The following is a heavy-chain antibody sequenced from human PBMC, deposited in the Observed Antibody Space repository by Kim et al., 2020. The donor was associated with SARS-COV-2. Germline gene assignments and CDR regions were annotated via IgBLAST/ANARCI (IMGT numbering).Heavy chain of an antibody. CDR1: GYTFTSYA. J-gene: IGHJ4*02. Sequence: ASVKVSCKASGYTFTSYAMNWVRQAPGQGLEWMGWINTNTGNPTYAQGFTGRFVFSLDTSVSTAYLQISSLKAGDTAVYYCARDRSRTYSYCTGGVCYGGLDYWGQGTLVTVSS. CDR2: INTNTGNP. V-gene: IGHV7-4-1*02. CDR3: ARDRSRTYSYCTGGVCYGGLDY. D-gene: IGHD2-8*02.